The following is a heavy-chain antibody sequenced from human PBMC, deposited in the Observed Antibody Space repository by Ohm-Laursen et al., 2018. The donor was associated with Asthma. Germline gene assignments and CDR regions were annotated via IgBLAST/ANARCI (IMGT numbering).Heavy chain of an antibody. J-gene: IGHJ6*02. CDR3: VNGWYCSGGSCYRVYYYGMDV. CDR2: ISYDGSNK. CDR1: GFTFSSYG. V-gene: IGHV3-30*18. Sequence: SLRLSCAASGFTFSSYGMHWVRQAPGKGLEWVAVISYDGSNKYYADSVKGRFTISRDNSKNTLYLQMNSLRAEDTAVYYCVNGWYCSGGSCYRVYYYGMDVWGQGTTVTVSS. D-gene: IGHD2-15*01.